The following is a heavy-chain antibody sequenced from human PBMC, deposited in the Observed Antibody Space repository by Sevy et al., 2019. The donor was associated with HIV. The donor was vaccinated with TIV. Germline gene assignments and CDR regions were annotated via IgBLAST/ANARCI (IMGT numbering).Heavy chain of an antibody. CDR3: ARVAGGGSGSYYFDY. D-gene: IGHD3-10*01. V-gene: IGHV3-21*01. Sequence: GGSLSLSCAASGFTFSSYSMNWVRQAPGKGLEWVSSISSSSSYIYYADSVKGRFTISRDNAKNSLYLQMNSLRAEDTAVYYCARVAGGGSGSYYFDYWGQGTLVTVSS. CDR1: GFTFSSYS. CDR2: ISSSSSYI. J-gene: IGHJ4*02.